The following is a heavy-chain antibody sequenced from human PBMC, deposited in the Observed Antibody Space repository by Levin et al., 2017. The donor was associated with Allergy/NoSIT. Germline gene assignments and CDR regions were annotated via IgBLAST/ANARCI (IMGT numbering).Heavy chain of an antibody. J-gene: IGHJ4*02. D-gene: IGHD6-13*01. CDR3: ARDSISIWYGMFDC. V-gene: IGHV3-21*01. CDR2: ISSSTSYI. Sequence: PGGSLRLSCAASGFTFSSYSMNWVRQAPGKGLEWVSSISSSTSYIYYADSVKGRFTISRDNAKNSLYLQMNSLRAEDTAVYYCARDSISIWYGMFDCWGQGTLVTVSS. CDR1: GFTFSSYS.